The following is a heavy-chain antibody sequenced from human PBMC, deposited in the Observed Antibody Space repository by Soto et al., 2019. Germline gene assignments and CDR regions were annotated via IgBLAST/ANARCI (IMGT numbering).Heavy chain of an antibody. D-gene: IGHD2-21*02. CDR3: AKDQTDVTLFDY. CDR1: GFSFSSLA. J-gene: IGHJ4*02. V-gene: IGHV3-23*01. CDR2: ISGRGVDT. Sequence: LSLSCAASGFSFSSLAMSWVRQAPGKGLEWVSSISGRGVDTLYADSVKGRFTISRDNSRNTLYLQVNSLRAEDTAVYYCAKDQTDVTLFDYWGQGTLVTVSS.